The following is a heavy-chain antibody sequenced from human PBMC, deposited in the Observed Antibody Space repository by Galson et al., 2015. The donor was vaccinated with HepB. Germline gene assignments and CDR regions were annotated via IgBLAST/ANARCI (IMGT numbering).Heavy chain of an antibody. CDR3: ARGIVVVVAATTGFDY. CDR1: GFTFSSYA. J-gene: IGHJ4*02. CDR2: ISYDGSNK. V-gene: IGHV3-30*04. Sequence: SLRLSCAASGFTFSSYAMHWVRQAPGKGLEWVAVISYDGSNKYYADSVKGRFTISRDNSKNTLYLQMNSLRAEDTAVYYCARGIVVVVAATTGFDYWGQGTLVTVSS. D-gene: IGHD2-15*01.